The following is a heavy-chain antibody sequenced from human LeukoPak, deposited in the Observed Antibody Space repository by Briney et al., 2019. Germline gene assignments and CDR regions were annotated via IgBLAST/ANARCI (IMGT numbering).Heavy chain of an antibody. D-gene: IGHD3-3*01. CDR3: ARHETSYYDFWSGYIFDY. Sequence: SETLSLTCTVSGGSISSYYWSWIRQPAGKGLEWIGRIYTSGSTNYNPSLKSRVTMSVDTSKNQFSLKLSSVTAADTAVYYCARHETSYYDFWSGYIFDYWGQGTLVTVSS. J-gene: IGHJ4*02. CDR1: GGSISSYY. CDR2: IYTSGST. V-gene: IGHV4-4*07.